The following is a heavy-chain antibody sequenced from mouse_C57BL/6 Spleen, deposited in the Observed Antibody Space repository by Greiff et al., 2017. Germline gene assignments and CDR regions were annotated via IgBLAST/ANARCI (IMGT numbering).Heavy chain of an antibody. V-gene: IGHV5-17*01. D-gene: IGHD1-1*01. Sequence: EVKLQESGGGLVKPGGSLKLSCAASGFTFSDYGMHWVRQAPEKGLEWVAYISSGSSTIYYADTVKGRFTISRDNAKNTLFLQMTSLRSEDTAMYYCARPYYYGSGGYFDVWGTGTTVTVSS. J-gene: IGHJ1*03. CDR1: GFTFSDYG. CDR3: ARPYYYGSGGYFDV. CDR2: ISSGSSTI.